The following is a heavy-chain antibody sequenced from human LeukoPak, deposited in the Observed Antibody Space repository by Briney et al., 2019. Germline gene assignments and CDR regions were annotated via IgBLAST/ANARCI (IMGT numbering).Heavy chain of an antibody. Sequence: ASVTVSCKASGGTFSSYAISWVRQAPGQGLEWMGGIIPIFGTANYAQKFQGRVTITADESTSTAYMELSSLRSEDTAVYYCLTIFGVVIRQASYYYYGVDVWGQGTTVTVSS. CDR2: IIPIFGTA. CDR1: GGTFSSYA. D-gene: IGHD3-3*01. V-gene: IGHV1-69*13. CDR3: LTIFGVVIRQASYYYYGVDV. J-gene: IGHJ6*02.